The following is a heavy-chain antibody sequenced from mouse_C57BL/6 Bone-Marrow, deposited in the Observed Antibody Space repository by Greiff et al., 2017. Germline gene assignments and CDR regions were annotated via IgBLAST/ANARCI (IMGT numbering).Heavy chain of an antibody. V-gene: IGHV1-82*01. Sequence: VMLVESGPELVKPGASVKIFCKAFGYAFSSSWMNWVKQRPGKGLEWIGRIYPGDGDTNYNGKFKGKATLTADKSSSTAYMQLSSLTSEDSAVYFCARWRLRRAYYAMDYWGQGTSVTVSS. J-gene: IGHJ4*01. CDR2: IYPGDGDT. CDR1: GYAFSSSW. CDR3: ARWRLRRAYYAMDY. D-gene: IGHD2-2*01.